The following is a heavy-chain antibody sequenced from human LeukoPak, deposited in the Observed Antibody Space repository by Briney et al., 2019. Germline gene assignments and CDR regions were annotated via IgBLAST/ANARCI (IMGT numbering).Heavy chain of an antibody. CDR1: GFTFRSYE. Sequence: GGSLRLSCAASGFTFRSYEMNWVRQAPGKGLEWVSYISSSGSTIYYADSVKGRFTISRENAKNSLYLQMNSLRAEDTAVYYCARKIWFGESTVFDYWGQGTLVTVSS. D-gene: IGHD3-10*01. CDR3: ARKIWFGESTVFDY. V-gene: IGHV3-48*03. J-gene: IGHJ4*02. CDR2: ISSSGSTI.